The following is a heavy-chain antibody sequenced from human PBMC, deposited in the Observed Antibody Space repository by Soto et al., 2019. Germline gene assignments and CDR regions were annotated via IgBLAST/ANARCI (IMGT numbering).Heavy chain of an antibody. D-gene: IGHD2-2*01. CDR2: SSAYNGNT. CDR1: GYTFTSYG. V-gene: IGHV1-18*01. Sequence: QVQLVQSGAEVKKPRASVQVSCKASGYTFTSYGISWVRQAPGQGREWMVWSSAYNGNTNYAQKLQGRVTMTTDTATSTAHMELRSLRSDDTAVYYCARGLYQLLVGRWFDPLGQGTLVTVSS. J-gene: IGHJ5*02. CDR3: ARGLYQLLVGRWFDP.